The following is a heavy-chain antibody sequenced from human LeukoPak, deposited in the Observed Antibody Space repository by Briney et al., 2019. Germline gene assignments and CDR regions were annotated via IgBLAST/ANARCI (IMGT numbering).Heavy chain of an antibody. V-gene: IGHV1-46*01. CDR2: INPSGGST. CDR1: GYTFTSYY. CDR3: AKEWELLGDYYYYGMDV. Sequence: GASVKVSCKASGYTFTSYYMHWVRQAPGQGLEWMGIINPSGGSTSYAQKFQGRVTMTRDTSTSTVYMELSSLRSEDTAVYYCAKEWELLGDYYYYGMDVWGQGTTVTVSS. J-gene: IGHJ6*02. D-gene: IGHD1-26*01.